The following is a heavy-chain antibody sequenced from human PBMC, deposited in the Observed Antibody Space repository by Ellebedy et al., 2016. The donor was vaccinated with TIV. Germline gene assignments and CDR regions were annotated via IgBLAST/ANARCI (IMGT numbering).Heavy chain of an antibody. V-gene: IGHV1-69*13. CDR2: FLPMFGTS. J-gene: IGHJ6*02. CDR1: GGTFSTYA. Sequence: ASVKVSCKAFGGTFSTYALNWVRQAPGQGLEWIGAFLPMFGTSNSAQKFQGRVTITADESMTTAYMDLSSLRSEDTAVYYCARVRWATVARGVPFHYGMDVWGQGITVTVTS. D-gene: IGHD3-10*01. CDR3: ARVRWATVARGVPFHYGMDV.